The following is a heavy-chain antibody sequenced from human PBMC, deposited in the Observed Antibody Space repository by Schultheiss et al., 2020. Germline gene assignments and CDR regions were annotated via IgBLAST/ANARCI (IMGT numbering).Heavy chain of an antibody. D-gene: IGHD3-10*01. CDR1: GGSISSGGYS. Sequence: SETLSLTCAVSGGSISSGGYSWSWIRQPPGKGLEWIGYIYHSGSTYYNPSLKSRVTISVDRSKNQFSLKLSSVTAADTAVYYCARGVWFGTYYYYGMDVWGQGTTVTVSS. CDR2: IYHSGST. J-gene: IGHJ6*02. V-gene: IGHV4-30-2*01. CDR3: ARGVWFGTYYYYGMDV.